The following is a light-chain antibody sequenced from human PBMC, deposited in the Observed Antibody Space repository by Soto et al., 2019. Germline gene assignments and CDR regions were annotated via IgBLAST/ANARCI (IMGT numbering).Light chain of an antibody. CDR2: GAS. V-gene: IGKV3D-15*01. J-gene: IGKJ2*01. CDR3: HQYNDSYT. Sequence: EIVMTQSPATLSVSPGERVSLSCRANQSVGSNLAWYQQKLGQPPRLLIHGASNRATGIPARFSGSGSGAEFTLTISSLQSDDSAVYYCHQYNDSYTFGQGTKLEI. CDR1: QSVGSN.